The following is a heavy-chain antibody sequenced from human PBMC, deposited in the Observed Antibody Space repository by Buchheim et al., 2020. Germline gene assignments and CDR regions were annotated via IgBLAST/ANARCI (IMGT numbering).Heavy chain of an antibody. V-gene: IGHV4-59*01. CDR3: ARVTVLMVRQMSWFDP. CDR1: GGSISSYY. Sequence: QVQLQESGPGLVKPSETLSLTCTVSGGSISSYYWSWCLQPPAKGLEWIGYIYYSGSTNYNPSFKRRVTISVDTSKNQFSLKLSSVTAADTAVYYCARVTVLMVRQMSWFDPWGQGNL. CDR2: IYYSGST. D-gene: IGHD2-8*01. J-gene: IGHJ5*02.